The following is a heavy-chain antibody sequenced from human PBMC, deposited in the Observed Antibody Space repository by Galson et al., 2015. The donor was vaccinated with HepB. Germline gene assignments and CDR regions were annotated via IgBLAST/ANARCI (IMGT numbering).Heavy chain of an antibody. J-gene: IGHJ4*02. D-gene: IGHD6-13*01. Sequence: SVKVSCKASGGTFSSYTISWVRQAPGQGLEWMGRIIPILGIANYAQKFQGRVTITADKSTSTAYMELSSLRSEDTAVYYCARDEDSSSSPGPFDYWGQGTLVTVSS. CDR3: ARDEDSSSSPGPFDY. CDR2: IIPILGIA. V-gene: IGHV1-69*04. CDR1: GGTFSSYT.